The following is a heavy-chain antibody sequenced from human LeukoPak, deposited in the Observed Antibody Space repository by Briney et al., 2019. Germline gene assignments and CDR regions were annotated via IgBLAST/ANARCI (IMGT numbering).Heavy chain of an antibody. Sequence: PGRSLRLSCAASGFTFRTYAMNWVRQAPGKGLEWVAVISDDGSNKYYAESVKGQFTISRDNSKNTLYLQMNSLRAEDTAVYYCAKDGIAVAGTGLYYYYYMDVWGKGTTVTVSS. V-gene: IGHV3-30*04. CDR3: AKDGIAVAGTGLYYYYYMDV. CDR1: GFTFRTYA. D-gene: IGHD6-19*01. J-gene: IGHJ6*03. CDR2: ISDDGSNK.